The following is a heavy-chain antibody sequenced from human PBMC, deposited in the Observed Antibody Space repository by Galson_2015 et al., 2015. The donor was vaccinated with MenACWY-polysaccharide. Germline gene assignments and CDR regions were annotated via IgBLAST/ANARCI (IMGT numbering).Heavy chain of an antibody. V-gene: IGHV6-1*01. CDR1: GDSVSSNSAA. CDR2: TYYRSKWYN. D-gene: IGHD3-10*01. Sequence: CAISGDSVSSNSAAWNWIRQSPSRGLEWLGRTYYRSKWYNDYAVSVESRLTINPDTSKNRFSLQLKSVTPEDTAVYYCARESNDRSGLSWFDPWGQGTLVTVSS. CDR3: ARESNDRSGLSWFDP. J-gene: IGHJ5*02.